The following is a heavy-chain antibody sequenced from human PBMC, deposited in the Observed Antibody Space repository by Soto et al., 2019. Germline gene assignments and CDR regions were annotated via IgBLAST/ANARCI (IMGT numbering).Heavy chain of an antibody. D-gene: IGHD1-20*01. CDR3: ARYKSNYYYGMDV. Sequence: QVQLQESGPGLVKPSETLSLTCTVSGGSISSYYWSWIRQPPGKGLEWIGYIYYSGITNYNPSLXXRXXISVDTSKNQCSLKLSSVTAADTAVYYCARYKSNYYYGMDVWGQGTTVTVSS. CDR1: GGSISSYY. CDR2: IYYSGIT. J-gene: IGHJ6*02. V-gene: IGHV4-59*01.